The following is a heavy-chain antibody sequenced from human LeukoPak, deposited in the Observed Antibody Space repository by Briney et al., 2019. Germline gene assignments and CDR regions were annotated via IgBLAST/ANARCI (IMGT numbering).Heavy chain of an antibody. Sequence: PSETLSLTCTVSGGSIRGYYWSWIRQPPGRALEWVGYIFYSGSTNYNPSLKSRVTILVDTSKNQFSLKLSSVTAADTAVYYCARHGQTAMVPTDYWGQGTLVTVSS. CDR1: GGSIRGYY. D-gene: IGHD5-18*01. V-gene: IGHV4-59*08. J-gene: IGHJ4*02. CDR3: ARHGQTAMVPTDY. CDR2: IFYSGST.